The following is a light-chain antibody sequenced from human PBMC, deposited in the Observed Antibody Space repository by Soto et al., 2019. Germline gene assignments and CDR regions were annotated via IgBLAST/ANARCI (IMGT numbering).Light chain of an antibody. CDR2: AAS. V-gene: IGKV1-6*01. CDR1: QGIRNE. J-gene: IGKJ4*01. CDR3: LQDDDYPFT. Sequence: AIQLTQSPSSLSAPLEAGVPTPGRAIQGIRNELSWYQQKPGKAPKFLIFAASNLQSGVPSRFSGSGSGTDFTLTISSLQPEDFATYFCLQDDDYPFTFGGGTKVDIK.